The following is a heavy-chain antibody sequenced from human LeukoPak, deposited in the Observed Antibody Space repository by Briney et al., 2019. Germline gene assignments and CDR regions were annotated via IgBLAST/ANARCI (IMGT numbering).Heavy chain of an antibody. D-gene: IGHD5-12*01. V-gene: IGHV1-2*02. CDR3: ARLSGYVSYFDY. J-gene: IGHJ4*02. CDR2: INPNSGGT. Sequence: ASVKVSCKASGYTFTGYYMHWVRQAPGQGLEWMGWINPNSGGTNYAQKFQGRVTMTRDTSISTAYMELSRLRSDDTAVYYCARLSGYVSYFDYWGQGTLVTVSS. CDR1: GYTFTGYY.